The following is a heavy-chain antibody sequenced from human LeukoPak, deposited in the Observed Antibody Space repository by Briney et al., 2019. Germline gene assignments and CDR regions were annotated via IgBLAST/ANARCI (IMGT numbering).Heavy chain of an antibody. CDR3: TRDSKYVMDV. Sequence: GGSLRLSCAASGFTFSSYWMHWVRQAPGKGLVWVSRICSDGSNTIYADSVKGRFTISRDNAKNTLYLQMNSLTAEDTAIYYCTRDSKYVMDVWGQGTTVTVSS. D-gene: IGHD4-11*01. CDR2: ICSDGSNT. CDR1: GFTFSSYW. V-gene: IGHV3-74*01. J-gene: IGHJ6*02.